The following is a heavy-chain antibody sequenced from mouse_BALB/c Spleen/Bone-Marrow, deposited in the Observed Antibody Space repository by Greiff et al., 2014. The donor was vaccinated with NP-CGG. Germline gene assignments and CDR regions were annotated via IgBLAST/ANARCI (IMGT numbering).Heavy chain of an antibody. D-gene: IGHD4-1*01. CDR1: GFSLTSYG. CDR3: ARTGTKDYFDY. CDR2: KWAGGTT. V-gene: IGHV2-9*02. Sequence: VQLQQSGPGLVAPSQSLSITCTVSGFSLTSYGVHWARQPPGKGLKWLGVKWAGGTTSYNSAPMSRLSISRDNSKSQVFLKMNSRQTDDTAIYDCARTGTKDYFDYWGQGTTLTVSS. J-gene: IGHJ2*01.